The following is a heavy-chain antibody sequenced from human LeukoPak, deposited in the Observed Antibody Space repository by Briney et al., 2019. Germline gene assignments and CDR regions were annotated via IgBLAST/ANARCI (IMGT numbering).Heavy chain of an antibody. CDR1: GFTFSSYE. J-gene: IGHJ4*02. CDR2: ISSGGSTI. V-gene: IGHV3-48*03. CDR3: ARAGDILTGSFDY. D-gene: IGHD3-9*01. Sequence: GGSLRLSCAASGFTFSSYEMNWVRQAPGKGLEWVSYISSGGSTIYYADSVKGRFTISRDNAKNSLYLQMNSLRAEDTAVYYCARAGDILTGSFDYWGQGTLVTVSS.